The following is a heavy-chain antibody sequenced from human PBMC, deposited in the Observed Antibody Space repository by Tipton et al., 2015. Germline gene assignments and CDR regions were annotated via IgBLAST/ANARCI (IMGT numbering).Heavy chain of an antibody. Sequence: TLSLTCNVSADSTDSITSYYWSWIRQPPGKELEWIGYIQYSGSTNYNPYLKSRVTISVDTSKTQFSLKMSSVTASDTAVYYCARARGRHGGLFDSWGQGILVTVSS. CDR3: ARARGRHGGLFDS. V-gene: IGHV4-59*01. CDR1: ADSTDSITSYY. CDR2: IQYSGST. D-gene: IGHD4-23*01. J-gene: IGHJ4*02.